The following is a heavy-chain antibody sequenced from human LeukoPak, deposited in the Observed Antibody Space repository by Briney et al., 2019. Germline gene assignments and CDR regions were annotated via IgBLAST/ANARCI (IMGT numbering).Heavy chain of an antibody. CDR2: IIPIFGTT. CDR1: GGTFSSYA. V-gene: IGHV1-69*05. Sequence: EASVKVSCKASGGTFSSYAISWVRQAPGQGLEWMGGIIPIFGTTNYAQKFQGRVTITTDESTSTAHMELGSLRSEDTAVYYCARDHGDGYNPGYRSFDYWGQGTLVTVSS. CDR3: ARDHGDGYNPGYRSFDY. D-gene: IGHD5-24*01. J-gene: IGHJ4*02.